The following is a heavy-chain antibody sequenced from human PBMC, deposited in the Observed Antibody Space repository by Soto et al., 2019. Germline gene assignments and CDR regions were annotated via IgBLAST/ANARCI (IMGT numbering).Heavy chain of an antibody. D-gene: IGHD3-9*01. V-gene: IGHV1-69*01. J-gene: IGHJ3*02. Sequence: QVQLVQSGAEVKKPGSSVKVSCKASGGTFSSYAISWVRQAPGQGLEWMGGIIPIFGTANYAQKFQGRVTITADESTSTAYMGLSSLSSEDTAVYYCARVSGTSLRYFAWNRHDAFDIWGQGIMVTVSS. CDR2: IIPIFGTA. CDR3: ARVSGTSLRYFAWNRHDAFDI. CDR1: GGTFSSYA.